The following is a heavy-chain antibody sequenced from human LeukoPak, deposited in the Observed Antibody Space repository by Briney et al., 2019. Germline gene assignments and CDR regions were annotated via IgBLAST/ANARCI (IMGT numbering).Heavy chain of an antibody. CDR3: ARDTAMVKFDP. Sequence: PGGSLRLSCAASGFTFTAYTINWVRQAPGQGLEWVSSISSTSYIYYADSVKGRFTISRDSAKNSVYLQMNSLRAEDTAVYYCARDTAMVKFDPWGQGTLVTVSS. V-gene: IGHV3-21*01. CDR1: GFTFTAYT. CDR2: ISSTSYI. J-gene: IGHJ5*02. D-gene: IGHD5-18*01.